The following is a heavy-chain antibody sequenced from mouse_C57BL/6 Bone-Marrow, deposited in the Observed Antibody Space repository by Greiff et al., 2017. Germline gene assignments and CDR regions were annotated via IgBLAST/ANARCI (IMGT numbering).Heavy chain of an antibody. CDR3: ARSVTTGDFDY. CDR1: GYAFSSSW. J-gene: IGHJ2*01. V-gene: IGHV1-82*01. D-gene: IGHD1-1*01. CDR2: IYPGDGDT. Sequence: VQLKESGPELVKPGASVKISCKASGYAFSSSWMNWVKQRPGKGLEWIGRIYPGDGDTNYNGKFKGKATLTADKSSSTAYMQLSSLTSEDSAVYFCARSVTTGDFDYWGQGTTLTVSS.